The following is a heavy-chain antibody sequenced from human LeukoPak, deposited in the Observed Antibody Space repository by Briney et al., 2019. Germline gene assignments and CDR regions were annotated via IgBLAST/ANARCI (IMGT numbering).Heavy chain of an antibody. CDR1: GFTFGDTW. CDR2: IKKDGSEK. CDR3: ARGFALDV. J-gene: IGHJ4*02. Sequence: GGSLRLSCVASGFTFGDTWMSWVRQAPGKGLEWVANIKKDGSEKYYVDSMKGRFTISRDNAKDSLYLQINNLRVEDTAVYYCARGFALDVWGQGTLVTVSS. V-gene: IGHV3-7*01.